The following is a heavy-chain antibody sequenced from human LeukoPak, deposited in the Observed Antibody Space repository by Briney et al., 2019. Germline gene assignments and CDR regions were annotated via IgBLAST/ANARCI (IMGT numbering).Heavy chain of an antibody. D-gene: IGHD3-10*01. J-gene: IGHJ4*02. CDR2: IYYSGST. CDR3: ARDRTVRGEGLDY. CDR1: GGPISSSSYY. V-gene: IGHV4-39*07. Sequence: KASETLSLTCIVSGGPISSSSYYWGWIRQPPGKGLEWMGSIYYSGSTYYNPSLKSRVAISVDTSKNQFSLKLSSVTAADTAVYYCARDRTVRGEGLDYWGQGTLVTVSS.